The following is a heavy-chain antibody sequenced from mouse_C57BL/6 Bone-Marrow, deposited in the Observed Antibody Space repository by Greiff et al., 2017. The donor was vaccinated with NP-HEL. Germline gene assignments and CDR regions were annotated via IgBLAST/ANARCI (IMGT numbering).Heavy chain of an antibody. CDR1: GFTFSSYG. J-gene: IGHJ1*03. CDR3: ARLEGLRLHWYFDV. Sequence: EVMLVESGGDLVKPGGSLKLSCAASGFTFSSYGMSWVRQTPDKRLEWVATISSGGSYTYYPDSVKGRFTISRANAKNTLYLQMSSLKSEDTAMYYCARLEGLRLHWYFDVWGTGTTVTVSS. D-gene: IGHD2-4*01. V-gene: IGHV5-6*01. CDR2: ISSGGSYT.